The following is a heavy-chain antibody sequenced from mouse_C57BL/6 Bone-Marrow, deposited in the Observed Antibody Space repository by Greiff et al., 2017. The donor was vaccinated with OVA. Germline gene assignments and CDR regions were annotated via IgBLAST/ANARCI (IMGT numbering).Heavy chain of an antibody. V-gene: IGHV1-39*01. CDR1: GYSFTDYN. J-gene: IGHJ2*01. Sequence: VQLKQSGPELVKTGASVKISCKASGYSFTDYNMNWVKQSNGKSLEWIGVINPNYGTTSYNQKFKGKATLTVDQSSSTAYMQLNSLTSEDSAVYYCAIQPHITTVVVGGDYWGQGTTLTVSS. D-gene: IGHD1-1*01. CDR3: AIQPHITTVVVGGDY. CDR2: INPNYGTT.